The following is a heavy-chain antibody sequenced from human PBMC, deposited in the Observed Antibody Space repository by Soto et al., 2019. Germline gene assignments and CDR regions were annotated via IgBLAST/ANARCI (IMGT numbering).Heavy chain of an antibody. CDR1: GDSISSSSYY. V-gene: IGHV4-39*01. Sequence: SETLSLTCAVSGDSISSSSYYWTWIRQPPGKGLEWIGSIHYRANSYYSPSLKSRITISVDTSKNQISLRLSSVTAADTAVYYCARPLQLAVSGFDPWGQGTLVTVSS. D-gene: IGHD3-3*02. CDR3: ARPLQLAVSGFDP. J-gene: IGHJ5*02. CDR2: IHYRANS.